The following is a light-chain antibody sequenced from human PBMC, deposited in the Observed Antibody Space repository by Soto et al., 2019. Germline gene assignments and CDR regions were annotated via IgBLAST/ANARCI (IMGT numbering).Light chain of an antibody. J-gene: IGKJ1*01. Sequence: EIVMTESPATLAVSPGERARLSCRASQSVSNNLAWYQQKPGQAPRLPIYDASNRATGIPARFSGSGSGTDFTLTISSLEPEDFAVYYCQQRSNWPPWTFGQGTKVDI. CDR1: QSVSNN. V-gene: IGKV3-11*01. CDR2: DAS. CDR3: QQRSNWPPWT.